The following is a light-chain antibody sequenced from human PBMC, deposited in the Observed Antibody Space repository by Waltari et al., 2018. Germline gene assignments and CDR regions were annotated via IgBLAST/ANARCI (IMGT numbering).Light chain of an antibody. Sequence: EIVLTQSPGTLSLSPGERATLPCRASQRVSRALAWYQQKPGQAPKLLIYGTSNRATGIPDRFSGSGSGTDFSLTISRLEPEDVAVYFCQHYVRLPATFGQGTKVEIK. CDR2: GTS. CDR3: QHYVRLPAT. V-gene: IGKV3-20*01. CDR1: QRVSRA. J-gene: IGKJ1*01.